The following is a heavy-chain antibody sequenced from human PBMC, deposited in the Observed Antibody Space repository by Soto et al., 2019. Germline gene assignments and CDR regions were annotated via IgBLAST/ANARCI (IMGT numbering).Heavy chain of an antibody. V-gene: IGHV3-7*05. CDR3: ARDVSPGSSGYYFDAFDI. J-gene: IGHJ3*02. D-gene: IGHD6-25*01. CDR2: IKKDGSKK. CDR1: GFAFGDYW. Sequence: EVQLVESGGGLVQPGGSLRLSCAASGFAFGDYWMTWVRQAPGKGLEWVANIKKDGSKKSYLDSVRGRFTFSRDNTENSLFLQMNSLRAEDTALYYCARDVSPGSSGYYFDAFDIWGQGTTVTVSS.